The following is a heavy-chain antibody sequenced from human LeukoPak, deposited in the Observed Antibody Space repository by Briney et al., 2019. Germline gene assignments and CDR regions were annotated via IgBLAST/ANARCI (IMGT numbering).Heavy chain of an antibody. CDR1: GFTFSSYS. V-gene: IGHV3-21*01. J-gene: IGHJ4*02. CDR3: ARDQGGFSGYDS. Sequence: GGSLRLSCAAPGFTFSSYSMNWVRQAPGKGLEWVSSISSSSSYIYYADSVKGRFTISRDNAKNSLYLQMNSLRAEDTAVYYCARDQGGFSGYDSWGQGTLVTVSS. D-gene: IGHD5-12*01. CDR2: ISSSSSYI.